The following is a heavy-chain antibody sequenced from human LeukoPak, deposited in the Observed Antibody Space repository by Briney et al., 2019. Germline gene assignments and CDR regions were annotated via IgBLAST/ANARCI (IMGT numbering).Heavy chain of an antibody. CDR1: GGSISSYY. CDR2: IYYSGST. CDR3: ARVDGYNSRWYFDL. J-gene: IGHJ2*01. Sequence: PSETLSLTCTVPGGSISSYYWSWIRQPPGKGLEWIGYIYYSGSTNYNPSLKCRVTISVDTSKNQFSLKLSSVTAADTAVYYCARVDGYNSRWYFDLWGRGTLVTVSS. D-gene: IGHD5-24*01. V-gene: IGHV4-59*01.